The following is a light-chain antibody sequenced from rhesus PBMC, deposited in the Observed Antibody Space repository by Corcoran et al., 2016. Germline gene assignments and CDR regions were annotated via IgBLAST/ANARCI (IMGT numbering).Light chain of an antibody. CDR1: QGITND. Sequence: DIRMTQSPSSPSASVGDRVTITCRASQGITNDLAWYQQKPGETPKLLIYEASSLQSGIPSRFSGSGSGTDFTLTLSSLQSEDFATYYFQHYYSTPLTFGGGTKVEIK. CDR3: QHYYSTPLT. J-gene: IGKJ4*01. V-gene: IGKV1-25*01. CDR2: EAS.